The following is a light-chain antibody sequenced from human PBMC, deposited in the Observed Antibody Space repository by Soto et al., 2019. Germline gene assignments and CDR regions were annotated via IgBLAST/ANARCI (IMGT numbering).Light chain of an antibody. Sequence: QSVLTQPPSASGSPGQSVTISCTGTSSDIGGYNYVSWYQHHPGKAPKLMIYDVTKRPSGVPDRFSGSKSGNTASLTISGLQAEDEADYYCGSYTTSSNYVFGTGTKVTVL. CDR3: GSYTTSSNYV. J-gene: IGLJ1*01. CDR1: SSDIGGYNY. CDR2: DVT. V-gene: IGLV2-8*01.